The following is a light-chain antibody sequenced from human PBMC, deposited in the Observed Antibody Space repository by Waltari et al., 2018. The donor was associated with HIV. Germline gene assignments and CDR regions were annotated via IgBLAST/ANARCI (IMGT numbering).Light chain of an antibody. Sequence: QSVLTQPPSVSGAPGQRVTISCTGSTSNIGADYDVHWYQQIPGTAPKLLISGNKNRPSGVPDRFSASKSGTSASLTITGLQAEDEAEYFCQSYDITLSAAVVFGGGTKLTVL. CDR2: GNK. J-gene: IGLJ2*01. CDR1: TSNIGADYD. V-gene: IGLV1-40*01. CDR3: QSYDITLSAAVV.